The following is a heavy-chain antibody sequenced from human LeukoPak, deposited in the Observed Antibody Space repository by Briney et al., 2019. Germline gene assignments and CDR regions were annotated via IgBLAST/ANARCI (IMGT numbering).Heavy chain of an antibody. J-gene: IGHJ4*02. CDR2: ISGGGGTT. CDR3: ARLYGYTSRRPFDY. D-gene: IGHD6-13*01. Sequence: GGSLRLSCAASGFTFSSYGMSWARQAPGKGLEWVSAISGGGGTTYYADSVKGRFTIFRDNSKNTLYLQMNSLRAEDTAVYYCARLYGYTSRRPFDYWGQGTLVTVSS. V-gene: IGHV3-23*01. CDR1: GFTFSSYG.